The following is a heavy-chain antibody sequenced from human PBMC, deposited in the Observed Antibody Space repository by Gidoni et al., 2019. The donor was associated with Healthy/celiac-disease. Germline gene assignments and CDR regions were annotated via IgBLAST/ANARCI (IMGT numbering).Heavy chain of an antibody. CDR3: AKGKAAAGNGIDY. CDR2: ISWNSGSI. D-gene: IGHD6-13*01. Sequence: EVQLVESVGGLVQPGRSLRLSCAASGFTFDDYAMHWVRQAPGKGLEWVSGISWNSGSIGYADSVKGRFTISRDNAKNSLYLQMNSLRAEDTALYYCAKGKAAAGNGIDYWGQGTLVTVSS. J-gene: IGHJ4*02. CDR1: GFTFDDYA. V-gene: IGHV3-9*01.